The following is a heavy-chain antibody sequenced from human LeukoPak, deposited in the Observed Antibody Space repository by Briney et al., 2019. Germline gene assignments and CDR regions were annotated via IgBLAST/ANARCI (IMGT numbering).Heavy chain of an antibody. J-gene: IGHJ4*02. CDR3: ARVKSSGNQNPFFDH. D-gene: IGHD6-19*01. Sequence: ASVKVSCKASGYTFTDYYMHWVRQAPGQGLEWMGWINPKSGGTSYAQKFQGRVTMTRDTSINITYMELSSLSSDDTAVYYCARVKSSGNQNPFFDHWGQGTQVTVSS. V-gene: IGHV1-2*02. CDR1: GYTFTDYY. CDR2: INPKSGGT.